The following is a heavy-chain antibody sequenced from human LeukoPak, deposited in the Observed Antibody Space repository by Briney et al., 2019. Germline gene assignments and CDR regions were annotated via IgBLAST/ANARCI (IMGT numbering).Heavy chain of an antibody. V-gene: IGHV4-34*01. CDR2: INHSGST. J-gene: IGHJ4*02. CDR1: GRSFSGYY. D-gene: IGHD6-13*01. CDR3: ARRLAAAGRGGFDY. Sequence: SETLSLTCAVYGRSFSGYYWSWIRQPPGKGLEWIGEINHSGSTNYNPSLKSRVTISVDTSKNQFSLKLSSVTAADTAVYYCARRLAAAGRGGFDYWGQGTLVTVSS.